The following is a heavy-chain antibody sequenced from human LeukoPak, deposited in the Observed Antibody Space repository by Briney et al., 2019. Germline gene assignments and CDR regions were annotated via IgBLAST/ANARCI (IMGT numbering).Heavy chain of an antibody. J-gene: IGHJ4*02. V-gene: IGHV4-34*01. Sequence: SETLSLTCAVYGGSFSGYYWSWIRQSPGKGLEWIGEINHSGSTNYNPSLKSRVTISVDTSKNQFSLKLSSVTAADTAVYYCARLETTVIYYFDYWGQGTLVTVSS. D-gene: IGHD4-17*01. CDR1: GGSFSGYY. CDR3: ARLETTVIYYFDY. CDR2: INHSGST.